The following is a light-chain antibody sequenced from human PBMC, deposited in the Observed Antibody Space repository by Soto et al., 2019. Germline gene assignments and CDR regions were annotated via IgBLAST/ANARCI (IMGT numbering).Light chain of an antibody. CDR3: CSFTVSATYV. CDR1: STDIGRYDH. V-gene: IGLV2-14*03. J-gene: IGLJ1*01. Sequence: QSVLTQPASVSGSPGQSITISCTGTSTDIGRYDHVSWYQQHPGKAPKVLIYDVSNRPSGISNRFSGSKSGNTASLTISGLQAEDEADYYCCSFTVSATYVFGAGTKLTFL. CDR2: DVS.